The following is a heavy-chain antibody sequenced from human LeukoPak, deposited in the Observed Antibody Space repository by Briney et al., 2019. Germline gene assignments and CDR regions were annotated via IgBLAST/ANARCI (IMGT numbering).Heavy chain of an antibody. V-gene: IGHV4-4*07. Sequence: SETLSLTCTVSGGSISSYYWSWIRQPAGKGLEWIGRIYTSGSTNYNPSLKSRVTMSVDTSKNQFSLKLSSVTAADTAVYYCARQYYDILTGYDRGHAFDIWGQGTMVTVSS. CDR3: ARQYYDILTGYDRGHAFDI. CDR2: IYTSGST. J-gene: IGHJ3*02. D-gene: IGHD3-9*01. CDR1: GGSISSYY.